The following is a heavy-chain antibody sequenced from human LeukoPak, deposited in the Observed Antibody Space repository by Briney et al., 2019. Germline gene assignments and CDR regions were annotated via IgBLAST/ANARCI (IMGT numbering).Heavy chain of an antibody. J-gene: IGHJ4*02. D-gene: IGHD3-16*01. CDR1: GYTFSRYA. V-gene: IGHV3-30*10. Sequence: GGSLRLSCAASGYTFSRYAMHWVRQAPGKGLEWVAVISYDGSNKYYTDSVKGRFTISRDNSKNTLYLQMSSLRAEDTAVYYCARDLSEGGYWGQGTLVTVSS. CDR3: ARDLSEGGY. CDR2: ISYDGSNK.